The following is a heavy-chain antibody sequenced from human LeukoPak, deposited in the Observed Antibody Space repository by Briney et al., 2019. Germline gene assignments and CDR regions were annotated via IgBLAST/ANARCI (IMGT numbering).Heavy chain of an antibody. Sequence: ASVKVSCKTSGYTFTHYVISWVRQAPGQGLEWMGRISPYNGNTKYAQKLQGRVTMTTDTSTSTAYMELRSLRSDDTAVYYCARASTHRYNWKSGQLNDAFDIWGQGTMVTVSS. CDR2: ISPYNGNT. CDR1: GYTFTHYV. CDR3: ARASTHRYNWKSGQLNDAFDI. V-gene: IGHV1-18*01. J-gene: IGHJ3*02. D-gene: IGHD1-20*01.